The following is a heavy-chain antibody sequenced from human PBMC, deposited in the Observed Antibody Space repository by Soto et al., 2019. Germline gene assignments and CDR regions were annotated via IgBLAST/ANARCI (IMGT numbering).Heavy chain of an antibody. J-gene: IGHJ4*02. CDR3: TFSDSSEVDH. V-gene: IGHV3-30*03. CDR1: GFTFSGYE. D-gene: IGHD6-6*01. Sequence: PGGSLTLSCGASGFTFSGYEMHWVRQAPGNGLEWVSVVSYDGHNKYYGDSVRGRFTIARDNSKRTLFLHMNSLGKEDTAVYYCTFSDSSEVDHWGQGALVTVSS. CDR2: VSYDGHNK.